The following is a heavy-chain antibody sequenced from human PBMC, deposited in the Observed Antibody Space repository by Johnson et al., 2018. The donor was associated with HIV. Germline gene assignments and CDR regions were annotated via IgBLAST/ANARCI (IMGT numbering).Heavy chain of an antibody. CDR3: ARGRPRWAPLWGGAFDF. CDR2: IWYDGSNK. V-gene: IGHV3-33*01. D-gene: IGHD1-26*01. Sequence: QVQLVESGGGVVQPGRSLRLSCAASGFMFSSYGMHWVRQAPGKGLEWVAVIWYDGSNKYYAESGKGRFTISRDSSKNTLYLQMSSLRAEDTAVYYCARGRPRWAPLWGGAFDFWGQGTMVTVSS. J-gene: IGHJ3*01. CDR1: GFMFSSYG.